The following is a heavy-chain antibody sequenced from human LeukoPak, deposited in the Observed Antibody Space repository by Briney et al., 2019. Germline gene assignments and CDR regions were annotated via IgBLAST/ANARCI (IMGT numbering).Heavy chain of an antibody. Sequence: GASVKVSCKASGGTFSSYAISWVRQAPGQGLERMGRIIPILGIANYAQKFQGRVTITADKSTSTAYMELSSLRSEDTAVYYCARDRRITATKINWFDPWGQGTLVTVSS. D-gene: IGHD1-20*01. V-gene: IGHV1-69*04. CDR1: GGTFSSYA. CDR2: IIPILGIA. J-gene: IGHJ5*02. CDR3: ARDRRITATKINWFDP.